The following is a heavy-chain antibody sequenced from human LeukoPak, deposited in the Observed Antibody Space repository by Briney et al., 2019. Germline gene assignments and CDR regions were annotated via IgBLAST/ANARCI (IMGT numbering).Heavy chain of an antibody. CDR2: FDPEDGET. CDR1: GYTLTELS. J-gene: IGHJ4*02. D-gene: IGHD3-10*01. CDR3: ATDQRLTPLYGSGSYTLEY. V-gene: IGHV1-24*01. Sequence: ASVKVSCKVSGYTLTELSMHWVRQAPGKGLEWMGGFDPEDGETIYAQKFQGRVTMTEDTSTDTAYMELSSLRSEDTAVYYCATDQRLTPLYGSGSYTLEYWGQGTLVTVSS.